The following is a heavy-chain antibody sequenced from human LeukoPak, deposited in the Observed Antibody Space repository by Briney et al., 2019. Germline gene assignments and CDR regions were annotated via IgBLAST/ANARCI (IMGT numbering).Heavy chain of an antibody. CDR2: ISSSSSYI. CDR1: GFTFSSYR. V-gene: IGHV3-21*01. D-gene: IGHD3-22*01. J-gene: IGHJ3*02. CDR3: ARDPYYYDSSTMGAFDI. Sequence: GGSLRLSCAASGFTFSSYRMNWVRQAPGKGLEWVSSISSSSSYIYYADSVKGRFTISRDNAKNSLYLQMNSLRAEDTAVYYCARDPYYYDSSTMGAFDIWGQGTMVTVSS.